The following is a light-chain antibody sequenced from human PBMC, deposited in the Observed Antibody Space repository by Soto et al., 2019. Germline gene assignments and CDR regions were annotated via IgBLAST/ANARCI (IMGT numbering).Light chain of an antibody. CDR1: QKINNY. CDR3: QHYLNYPIT. CDR2: GAS. Sequence: DIQMTQSPSSLSASVGDRVTVTCRTSQKINNYLNWYQQKPGKAPKLLIYGASSVQSGVPLRFSGSGSGTEFTLTITHLQSEDFATYYCQHYLNYPITFGQGTRLEI. J-gene: IGKJ5*01. V-gene: IGKV1-39*01.